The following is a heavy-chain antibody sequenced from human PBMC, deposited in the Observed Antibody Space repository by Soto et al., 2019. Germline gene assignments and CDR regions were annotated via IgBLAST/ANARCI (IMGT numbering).Heavy chain of an antibody. J-gene: IGHJ6*02. Sequence: ESGGGVVQPGRSLRLSCAASGFTFSSYGMHWVRQAPGKGLEWVAVISYDGSNKYYADSVKGRFTISRDNSKNTLYLQMNSLRAGDTAVYYCAKDPAVAGRFLYYYYGMDVWGQGTTVTVSS. V-gene: IGHV3-30*18. D-gene: IGHD6-19*01. CDR3: AKDPAVAGRFLYYYYGMDV. CDR2: ISYDGSNK. CDR1: GFTFSSYG.